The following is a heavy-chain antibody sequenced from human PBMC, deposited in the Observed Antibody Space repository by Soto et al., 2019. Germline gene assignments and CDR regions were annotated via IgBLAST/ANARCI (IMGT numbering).Heavy chain of an antibody. V-gene: IGHV3-72*01. J-gene: IGHJ4*02. CDR2: TRNKANSYTT. Sequence: GVSLRLSCAASGFTFSDHYMDWVRQAPGKGLEWVGRTRNKANSYTTEYAASVKGRFTISRDDSKNSLYLQMNTLKTEDTAVYYCARVGSSGWHDYWGQGTLVTVSS. D-gene: IGHD6-19*01. CDR3: ARVGSSGWHDY. CDR1: GFTFSDHY.